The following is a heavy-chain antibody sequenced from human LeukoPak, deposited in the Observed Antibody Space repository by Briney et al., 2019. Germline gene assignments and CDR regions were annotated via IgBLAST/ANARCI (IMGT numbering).Heavy chain of an antibody. CDR2: IYSGGST. V-gene: IGHV3-53*01. Sequence: GTLSLTCTVSGGSISSNYMSWVRQAPGKGLEWVSVIYSGGSTYYADSVKGRFTISRDNSKNTLYLQMNSLRAEDTAVYYCARLSGILYYFDYWGQGTLVTVSS. J-gene: IGHJ4*02. CDR1: GGSISSNY. CDR3: ARLSGILYYFDY. D-gene: IGHD3-10*01.